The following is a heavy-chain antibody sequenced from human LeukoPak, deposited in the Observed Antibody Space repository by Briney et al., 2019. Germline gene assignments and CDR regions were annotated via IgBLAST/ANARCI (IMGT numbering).Heavy chain of an antibody. CDR1: GYTFSSYY. CDR2: INPSGGST. V-gene: IGHV1-46*01. J-gene: IGHJ4*02. CDR3: ARTTMNNAEPSAFDY. D-gene: IGHD1/OR15-1a*01. Sequence: GASVKVSCKASGYTFSSYYMHWLRQAPGQGLEWMGVINPSGGSTSYSQKFQGRVTMTRDTSTSTVYMELSSLRSEDTAVYYCARTTMNNAEPSAFDYWGQGTLVTVSS.